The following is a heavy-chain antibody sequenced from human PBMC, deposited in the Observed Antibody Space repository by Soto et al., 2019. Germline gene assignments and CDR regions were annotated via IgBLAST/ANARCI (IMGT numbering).Heavy chain of an antibody. CDR2: IYLDDDK. D-gene: IGHD6-19*01. J-gene: IGHJ4*02. CDR3: AHSVVAGLGYYFDY. Sequence: QITLKESGPTLVKPTQPLTLTCTFSGFSLSSTRVAVGWIRQPPGKALEWLALIYLDDDKRYSPFLKSRLTITKDTSKSPVVLTMTNIDPVDTATYYCAHSVVAGLGYYFDYWGQGTLVTVSS. CDR1: GFSLSSTRVA. V-gene: IGHV2-5*02.